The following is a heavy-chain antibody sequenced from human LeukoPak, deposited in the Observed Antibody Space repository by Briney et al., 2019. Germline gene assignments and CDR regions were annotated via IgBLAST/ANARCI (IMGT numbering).Heavy chain of an antibody. CDR2: INGNGRAT. CDR1: GFTFRNYV. Sequence: GGSLRLSCAASGFTFRNYVMTWVRQAPGKGLDWVSSINGNGRATYYADSVRGRFTISRDNSKNTLYLQMNSLRAEDTAVFYCAKGGAYYDFIFDPWGQGTLVTVSS. J-gene: IGHJ5*02. CDR3: AKGGAYYDFIFDP. V-gene: IGHV3-23*01. D-gene: IGHD3-3*01.